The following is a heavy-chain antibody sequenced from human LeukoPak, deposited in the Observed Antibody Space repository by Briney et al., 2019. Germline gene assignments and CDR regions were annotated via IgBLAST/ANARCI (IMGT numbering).Heavy chain of an antibody. CDR3: AKSKMVSGWNWFDY. D-gene: IGHD6-19*01. V-gene: IGHV3-23*01. CDR1: GFNFSSYG. J-gene: IGHJ4*02. Sequence: QTGGSLRLSCAASGFNFSSYGMTWVRQAPGKGLEWVSIISGSGRDTYNADSVKGRFTISRDNSKNTLYLQMNSLRDDDTAVYYCAKSKMVSGWNWFDYWGQGTLVTVSS. CDR2: ISGSGRDT.